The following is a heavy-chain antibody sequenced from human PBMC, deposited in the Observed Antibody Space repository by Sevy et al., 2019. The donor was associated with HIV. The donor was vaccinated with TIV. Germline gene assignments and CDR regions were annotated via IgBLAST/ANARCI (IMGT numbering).Heavy chain of an antibody. Sequence: GGSLRLSCAASGFTFSNAWMSWVRQAPGKGLEWVGRIKSKTDGGTTDYAAPVKGRFTISRDDSKNTLYLQMNSLKTEDTAVYYCTLGLLMSHFDYWGQGTLVTVSS. V-gene: IGHV3-15*01. CDR3: TLGLLMSHFDY. D-gene: IGHD2-15*01. CDR1: GFTFSNAW. J-gene: IGHJ4*02. CDR2: IKSKTDGGTT.